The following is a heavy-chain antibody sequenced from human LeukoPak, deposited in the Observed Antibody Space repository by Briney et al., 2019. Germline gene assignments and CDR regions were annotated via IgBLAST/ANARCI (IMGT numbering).Heavy chain of an antibody. CDR2: INHSGST. CDR1: GGSFSGYY. Sequence: PSETLSLTCAVYGGSFSGYYWSWIRQPPGKGLEWIGEINHSGSTNYNPSLKSRVTISVDTSKNQFSLKLSSVTAADTAVYYCARLNIAAAGTYAYCGQGTLVTVSS. V-gene: IGHV4-34*01. J-gene: IGHJ4*02. CDR3: ARLNIAAAGTYAY. D-gene: IGHD6-13*01.